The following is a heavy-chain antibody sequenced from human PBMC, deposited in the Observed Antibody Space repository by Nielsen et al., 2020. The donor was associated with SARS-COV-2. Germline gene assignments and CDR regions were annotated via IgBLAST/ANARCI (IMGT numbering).Heavy chain of an antibody. V-gene: IGHV7-4-1*02. CDR3: AREWAGTYWYFDL. D-gene: IGHD6-19*01. CDR2: INTNTGNP. CDR1: GYTFTSYA. Sequence: ASVKVSCKASGYTFTSYAMNWVRQAPGRGLEWMGWINTNTGNPTYAQGFTGRFVFSLDTSVSTAYLQISSLKAEDTAVYYCAREWAGTYWYFDLWGRGTLVTVSS. J-gene: IGHJ2*01.